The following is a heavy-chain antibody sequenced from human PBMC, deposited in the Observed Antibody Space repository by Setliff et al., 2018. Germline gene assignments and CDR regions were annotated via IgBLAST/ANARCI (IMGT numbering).Heavy chain of an antibody. CDR1: GDSISSNSHY. J-gene: IGHJ4*02. V-gene: IGHV4-39*01. CDR3: VRGPNLYGDLDS. Sequence: SETLSLTCIVSGDSISSNSHYWGWIRQPPGKGLEWIGTIYYSATTYCNPSLKSRVTISVDTSKNQFSLRLSSVTAADTAVYYCVRGPNLYGDLDSWGLGTLVTVSS. CDR2: IYYSATT. D-gene: IGHD4-17*01.